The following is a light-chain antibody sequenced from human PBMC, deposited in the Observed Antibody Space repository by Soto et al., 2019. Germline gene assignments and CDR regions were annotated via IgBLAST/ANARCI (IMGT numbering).Light chain of an antibody. J-gene: IGKJ1*01. CDR3: HQRQSWPRT. V-gene: IGKV3-11*01. Sequence: EIVLTQSPATLSSFPGDRVTLSCRASQYINTRLAWYQHRPGQAPRLLIYPTSLRAAGIPARFSASGSGTDFTLTITDVQPEDFALYYCHQRQSWPRTFGQGT. CDR1: QYINTR. CDR2: PTS.